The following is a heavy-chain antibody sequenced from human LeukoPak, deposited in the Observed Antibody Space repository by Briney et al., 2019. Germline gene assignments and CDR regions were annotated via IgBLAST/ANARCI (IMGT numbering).Heavy chain of an antibody. Sequence: GGSLRLSCAASGFTFSRYGMHWVRQAPGKGLEWVANIKQDGSEKYYVDSVKGRFTISRDNAKNSLYLQMNSLRAEDTAVYYCARAPNYDFWSGYGFDYWGQGTLVTVSS. CDR1: GFTFSRYG. CDR2: IKQDGSEK. D-gene: IGHD3-3*01. J-gene: IGHJ4*02. CDR3: ARAPNYDFWSGYGFDY. V-gene: IGHV3-7*01.